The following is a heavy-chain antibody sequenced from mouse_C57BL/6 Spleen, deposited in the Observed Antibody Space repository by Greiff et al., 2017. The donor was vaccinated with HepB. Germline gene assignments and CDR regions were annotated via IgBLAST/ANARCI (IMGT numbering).Heavy chain of an antibody. CDR2: ISDGGSYT. V-gene: IGHV5-4*01. J-gene: IGHJ2*01. CDR3: ARGPYYGNYEGYFDY. Sequence: EVQLVESGGGLVKPGGSLKLSCAASGFTFSSYAMSWVRQTPEKRLEWVATISDGGSYTYYPDNVKGRFTISRDNAKNNLYLQMSHLKSEDTAMYYCARGPYYGNYEGYFDYWGQGTTLTVSS. D-gene: IGHD2-1*01. CDR1: GFTFSSYA.